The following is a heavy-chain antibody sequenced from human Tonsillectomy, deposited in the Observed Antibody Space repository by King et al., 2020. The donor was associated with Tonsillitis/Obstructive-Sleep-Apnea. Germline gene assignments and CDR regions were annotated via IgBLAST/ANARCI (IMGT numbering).Heavy chain of an antibody. V-gene: IGHV3-49*04. J-gene: IGHJ4*02. CDR2: IRSKAYGGTT. D-gene: IGHD6-19*01. Sequence: VQLVESGGGLVQPGRSLRLSCTASGFTFGDYAMSWVRQAPGKGLEWVGFIRSKAYGGTTEYAASVKGRFTISRDDSKSIAYLQMNSLKTEDTAVYYWTSLIAVAGYWGQGTLVTVSS. CDR3: TSLIAVAGY. CDR1: GFTFGDYA.